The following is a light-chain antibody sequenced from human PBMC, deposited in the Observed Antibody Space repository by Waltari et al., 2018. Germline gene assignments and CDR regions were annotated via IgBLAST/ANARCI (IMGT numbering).Light chain of an antibody. CDR2: EIS. Sequence: QAAPTQPPSVSGSPGQSVTFSCTGSSSDIGDSDSVSWYQQHPGKAPKVLIYEISKRPSGVSDRFSGSKPGNTASLTISGLQAEDEADYFCCSHTARRTFIFGGGTRVAVL. V-gene: IGLV2-11*01. J-gene: IGLJ1*01. CDR1: SSDIGDSDS. CDR3: CSHTARRTFI.